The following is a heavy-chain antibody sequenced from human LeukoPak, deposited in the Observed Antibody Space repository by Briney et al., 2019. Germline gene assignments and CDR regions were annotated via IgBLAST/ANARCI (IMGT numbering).Heavy chain of an antibody. CDR3: ARVRLYDPWDLAPWWAFDI. CDR2: IYHSGST. CDR1: GYSISSGYY. Sequence: PSETLSLTCAVSGYSISSGYYWGWIRQPPGKGLEWIGSIYHSGSTYYNPPLKSRVTISVDTSKNQFSLKLSSVTAADTAVYYCARVRLYDPWDLAPWWAFDIWGQGTMVTVSS. J-gene: IGHJ3*02. V-gene: IGHV4-38-2*01. D-gene: IGHD2-8*02.